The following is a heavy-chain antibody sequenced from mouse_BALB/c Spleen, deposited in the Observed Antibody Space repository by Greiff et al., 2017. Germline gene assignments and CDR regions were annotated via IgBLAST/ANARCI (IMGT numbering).Heavy chain of an antibody. CDR2: ISNGGGST. Sequence: DVMLVESGGGLVQPGGSLKLSCAASGFTFSSYTMSWVRQTPEKRLEWVAYISNGGGSTYYPDTVKGRFTISRDNAKNTLYLQMSSLKSEDTAMYYCARSKGAMDYWGQGTSVTVSS. CDR1: GFTFSSYT. CDR3: ARSKGAMDY. D-gene: IGHD1-3*01. J-gene: IGHJ4*01. V-gene: IGHV5-12-2*01.